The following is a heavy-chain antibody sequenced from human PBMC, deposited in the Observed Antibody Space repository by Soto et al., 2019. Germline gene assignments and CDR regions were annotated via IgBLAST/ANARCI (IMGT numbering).Heavy chain of an antibody. V-gene: IGHV1-18*01. CDR2: ISAYNGNT. D-gene: IGHD2-15*01. CDR1: GYTFTSYG. J-gene: IGHJ3*02. CDR3: ARDHRIVVVVAATADAFDI. Sequence: ASVKVSCKASGYTFTSYGISWVRQAPGQGLDWLGWISAYNGNTNYAQKLQGRVTMTTDTSTSTAYMELRSLSSDDTAVYYCARDHRIVVVVAATADAFDIWGQGTMVTVSS.